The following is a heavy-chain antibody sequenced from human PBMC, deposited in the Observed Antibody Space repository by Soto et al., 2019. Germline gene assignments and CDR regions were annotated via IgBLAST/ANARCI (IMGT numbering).Heavy chain of an antibody. CDR3: ARGINYYDSGDDAFDI. CDR2: MNPNSGNT. J-gene: IGHJ3*02. Sequence: QVQLVQSGAEVKKPGASVKVSCKASGYTFTSYDINWVRQATGQGREWVGWMNPNSGNTGYAKKFKGRVTMTRSTSISTAYMELSSLRSEDTAVYYCARGINYYDSGDDAFDIGGQGTMVTVSS. D-gene: IGHD3-10*01. V-gene: IGHV1-8*01. CDR1: GYTFTSYD.